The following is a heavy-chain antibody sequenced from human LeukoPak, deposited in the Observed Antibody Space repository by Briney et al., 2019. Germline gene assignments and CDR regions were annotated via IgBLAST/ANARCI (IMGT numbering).Heavy chain of an antibody. CDR1: GGTFISYA. CDR3: ARGPPPYSNSLYDY. D-gene: IGHD6-13*01. J-gene: IGHJ4*02. Sequence: ASVKVSCKASGGTFISYAISWVRQAPGQGLEWMGRIIPIFGTANYAQKFQGRVTITTDESTSTAYMELSSLRSEDTAVYYCARGPPPYSNSLYDYWGQGTLVTVSS. V-gene: IGHV1-69*05. CDR2: IIPIFGTA.